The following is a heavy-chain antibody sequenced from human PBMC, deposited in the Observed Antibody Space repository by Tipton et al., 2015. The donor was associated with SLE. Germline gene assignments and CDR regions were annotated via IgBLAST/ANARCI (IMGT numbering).Heavy chain of an antibody. V-gene: IGHV3-20*04. CDR3: ARGILGDPVAFDM. CDR2: INWNGGST. Sequence: GSLRLSCAASGFTFDDYGMHWVRQAPGKGLEWVSGINWNGGSTGYADSVKGRFSISRDNAKNSVDLQMNSLRAEDTAFYYCARGILGDPVAFDMWGQGTMAIVSS. D-gene: IGHD1-26*01. J-gene: IGHJ3*02. CDR1: GFTFDDYG.